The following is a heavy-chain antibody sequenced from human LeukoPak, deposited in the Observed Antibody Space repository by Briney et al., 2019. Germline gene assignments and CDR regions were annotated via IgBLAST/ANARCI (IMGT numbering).Heavy chain of an antibody. CDR3: AKDRFGAAAGHDAYDS. D-gene: IGHD6-13*01. CDR2: SGGSDGNT. V-gene: IGHV3-23*01. J-gene: IGHJ3*02. CDR1: GVTFSRYA. Sequence: GGSLRLSCAASGVTFSRYAMSWVRQAPGKGLEWVSGSGGSDGNTYYADSVKGRFTISRDNSKNTLYVPMNSLRADDTAVYYCAKDRFGAAAGHDAYDSWGQGTMVTVSS.